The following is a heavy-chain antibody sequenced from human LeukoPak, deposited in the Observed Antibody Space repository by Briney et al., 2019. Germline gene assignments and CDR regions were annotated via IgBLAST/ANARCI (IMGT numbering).Heavy chain of an antibody. Sequence: GGSLRLSCAASGFTFSSYEMNWVRQAPGEGLEWVSYISSSGSTIYYADSVKGRFTISRDSAKNSLYLRMNSLRAEDTAVYYCARVGWFEQALDYWGQGTLVTVSS. V-gene: IGHV3-48*03. D-gene: IGHD3-10*01. J-gene: IGHJ4*02. CDR1: GFTFSSYE. CDR2: ISSSGSTI. CDR3: ARVGWFEQALDY.